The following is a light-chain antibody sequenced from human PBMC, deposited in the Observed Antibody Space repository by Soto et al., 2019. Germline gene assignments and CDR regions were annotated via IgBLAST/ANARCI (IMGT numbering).Light chain of an antibody. Sequence: EIVLTQSPASLSLSPGERATLSCRASQSVSSHLAWFQQRPGQAPRLLIYGASNRATGIPARFGGSGSGTNFTLPISSLEPEDFAVYYCQQRSNWPPVLTFGGGTKVEIK. CDR3: QQRSNWPPVLT. CDR2: GAS. CDR1: QSVSSH. J-gene: IGKJ4*01. V-gene: IGKV3-11*01.